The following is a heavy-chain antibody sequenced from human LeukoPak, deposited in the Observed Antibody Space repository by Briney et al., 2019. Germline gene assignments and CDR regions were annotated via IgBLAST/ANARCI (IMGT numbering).Heavy chain of an antibody. CDR3: ARRFQRAPFGGFDY. CDR1: GYSISSGYY. D-gene: IGHD3-10*01. CDR2: IYHSGST. V-gene: IGHV4-38-2*01. J-gene: IGHJ4*02. Sequence: PSETLSLTCAVSGYSISSGYYWGWIRQPPGKGLEWIASIYHSGSTYYNPSLKSRITISVDTSKNQFSLKLRSVTAADTAIYYCARRFQRAPFGGFDYWGQGTLVTVSS.